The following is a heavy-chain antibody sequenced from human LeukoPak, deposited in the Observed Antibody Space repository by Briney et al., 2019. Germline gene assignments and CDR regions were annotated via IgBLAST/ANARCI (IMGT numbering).Heavy chain of an antibody. J-gene: IGHJ4*02. Sequence: PGGSLRLSCATSGFTFNLAWMSWVRQAPGKGLEWVANINRGGSVKYYVDSVKGRFTISRDDAESSLYVQMNSLRDADTAVYYCARFGYSGWNLEYWGQGTLVTVSS. CDR2: INRGGSVK. CDR1: GFTFNLAW. V-gene: IGHV3-7*01. D-gene: IGHD5-12*01. CDR3: ARFGYSGWNLEY.